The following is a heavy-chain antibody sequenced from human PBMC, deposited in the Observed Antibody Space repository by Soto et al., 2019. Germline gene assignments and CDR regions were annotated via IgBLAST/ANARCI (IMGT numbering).Heavy chain of an antibody. CDR1: GYTFTSYG. J-gene: IGHJ6*02. CDR3: ARDRCTTAKCYTHHVDV. CDR2: ISVYTGHT. V-gene: IGHV1-18*04. D-gene: IGHD2-8*01. Sequence: QVQLVQSGGEVTKPGASVKVSCKSSGYTFTSYGVSWVRQAPGQGLEWWGWISVYTGHTKQAQKFHDRVTLTTEASTSTAYLELRNLRSDDTAVYYCARDRCTTAKCYTHHVDVLGQGTTVTVSS.